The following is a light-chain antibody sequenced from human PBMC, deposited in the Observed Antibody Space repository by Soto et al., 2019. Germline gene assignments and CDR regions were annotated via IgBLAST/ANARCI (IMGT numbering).Light chain of an antibody. CDR2: DAS. CDR1: QSVSSY. J-gene: IGKJ2*02. CDR3: QQRSNWPRT. Sequence: EIVLTQSPATLSLSPGERATLSCRASQSVSSYLAWYQQKPGQAPRLLIYDASNRATGSPARFSGGGSGTDFTLTISSLEPEDFAVYYGQQRSNWPRTFGQGTKLEIK. V-gene: IGKV3-11*01.